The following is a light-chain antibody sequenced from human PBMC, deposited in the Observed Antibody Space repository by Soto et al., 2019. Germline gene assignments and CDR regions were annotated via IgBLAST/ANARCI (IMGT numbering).Light chain of an antibody. Sequence: ATQMTQSPSPLSASVGDRVTISCRASQGISNYLAWYQQRPGKAPKLLIFGAATLQSGVPSRFSASGSGPDFTLTISSLQPEDFATYYCLPDYNYPWTFGKGTKVDIK. J-gene: IGKJ1*01. CDR2: GAA. CDR1: QGISNY. V-gene: IGKV1-6*01. CDR3: LPDYNYPWT.